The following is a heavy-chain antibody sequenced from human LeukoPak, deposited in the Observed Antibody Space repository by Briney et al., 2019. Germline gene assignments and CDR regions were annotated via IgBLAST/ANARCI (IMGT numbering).Heavy chain of an antibody. CDR3: ARGGSSGWYDEFDY. D-gene: IGHD6-19*01. V-gene: IGHV1-2*06. J-gene: IGHJ4*02. Sequence: GASVKVSCKASGYTFTSYDINWVRQATGQGLEWMGRINPNSGGTNYAQKFQGRVTMTRDTSISTAYMEQRRLRSDDTAVYDCARGGSSGWYDEFDYWGQGTLVTVSS. CDR1: GYTFTSYD. CDR2: INPNSGGT.